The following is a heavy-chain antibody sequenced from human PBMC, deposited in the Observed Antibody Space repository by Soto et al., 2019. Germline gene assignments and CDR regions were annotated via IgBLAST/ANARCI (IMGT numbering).Heavy chain of an antibody. CDR2: IYSGGST. J-gene: IGHJ4*02. D-gene: IGHD6-19*01. CDR3: ATPIAVAGTYYYATDY. V-gene: IGHV3-66*01. Sequence: PGGSLRLSCAASGFTVSSNYMSWVRQAPGKGLEWVSVIYSGGSTYYADSVKGRFTISRDNSKNTLYLQMNSLRAEDTAVYYCATPIAVAGTYYYATDYWGQGTLVTVSS. CDR1: GFTVSSNY.